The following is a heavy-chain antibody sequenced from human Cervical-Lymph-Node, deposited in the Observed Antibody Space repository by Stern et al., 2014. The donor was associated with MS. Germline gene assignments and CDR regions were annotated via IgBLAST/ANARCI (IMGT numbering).Heavy chain of an antibody. V-gene: IGHV1-2*02. Sequence: VHLVESGAEVKKPGASVKVSCEASGYNFNYWMHWVRQAPGQGLEWVGRINPINGATDYARKFQGRVTMTRDPSTSTAYMELSRLRSDDTAVYYCAKDYSTSSSNWFDPWGQGTRVTVSS. D-gene: IGHD6-6*01. CDR3: AKDYSTSSSNWFDP. CDR2: INPINGAT. J-gene: IGHJ5*02. CDR1: GYNFNYW.